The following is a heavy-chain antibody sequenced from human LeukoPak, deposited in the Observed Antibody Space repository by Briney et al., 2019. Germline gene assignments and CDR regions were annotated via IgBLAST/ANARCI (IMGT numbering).Heavy chain of an antibody. CDR1: GFTFSSYA. V-gene: IGHV3-23*01. CDR2: ISGSGGST. D-gene: IGHD3-22*01. J-gene: IGHJ4*02. CDR3: ARDSPPKTYYYDSSGDGGY. Sequence: PGGSLRLSCAASGFTFSSYAMSWVRQAPGKGLEWVSAISGSGGSTYYADSVKGRFTISRDNAKNTLYLQMNSLRAEDTAVYYCARDSPPKTYYYDSSGDGGYWGQGTLVTVSS.